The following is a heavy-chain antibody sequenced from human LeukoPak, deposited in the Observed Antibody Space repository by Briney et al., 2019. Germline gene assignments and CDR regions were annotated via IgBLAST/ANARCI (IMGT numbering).Heavy chain of an antibody. CDR1: GFTFSSDW. CDR3: ARAITGTWNVMDV. Sequence: GGSLRLSCAASGFTFSSDWMHWVRQAPGQGLVWVSRMSSDGSGKKSAASVKGRITISRDKTKNTLSLQMNSLRAEDSAVYYCARAITGTWNVMDVWGQGTTVTVSS. J-gene: IGHJ6*02. CDR2: MSSDGSGK. D-gene: IGHD1-7*01. V-gene: IGHV3-74*03.